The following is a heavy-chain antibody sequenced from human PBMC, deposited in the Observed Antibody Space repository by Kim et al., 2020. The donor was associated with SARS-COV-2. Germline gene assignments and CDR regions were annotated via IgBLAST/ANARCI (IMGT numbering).Heavy chain of an antibody. CDR1: GGSFSGYY. J-gene: IGHJ2*01. V-gene: IGHV4-34*01. Sequence: SETLSLTCAVYGGSFSGYYWSWIRQPPGKGLEWIGEINHSGSTNYNPSLKSRVTISVDTSKNQFSLKLSSVTAADTAVYYCARTLGDMIVVVITGYFDLWGRGTLVTVSS. D-gene: IGHD3-22*01. CDR2: INHSGST. CDR3: ARTLGDMIVVVITGYFDL.